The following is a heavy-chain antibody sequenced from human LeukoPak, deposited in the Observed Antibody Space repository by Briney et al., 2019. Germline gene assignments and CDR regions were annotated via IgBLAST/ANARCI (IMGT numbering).Heavy chain of an antibody. Sequence: GASVKVSCKASGYTFTSYYMHWVRQAPGQGLEWMGWINPNSGGINYAQKFQGRVTMTRDTSISAVYMELSRLRSDDTTVYYCARDGTGVYNLVQYWGQGTLVTVSS. CDR1: GYTFTSYY. J-gene: IGHJ4*02. CDR2: INPNSGGI. D-gene: IGHD5-24*01. V-gene: IGHV1-2*02. CDR3: ARDGTGVYNLVQY.